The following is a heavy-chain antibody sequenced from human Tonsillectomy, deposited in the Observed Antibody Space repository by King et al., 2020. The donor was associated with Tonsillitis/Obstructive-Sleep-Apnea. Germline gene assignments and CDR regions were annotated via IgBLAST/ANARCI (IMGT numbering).Heavy chain of an antibody. CDR3: ARDGGVEMATIENYFDY. Sequence: VQLVESGGGVVQPGRSLRLSCVASGFTFSSYAMHWVRQAPGKGLEWVAVISYDGSDEYYADSVKGRFTISRDNSKNTVYLQMNSLRAEDTAVYYCARDGGVEMATIENYFDYWGQGTLVTVSS. J-gene: IGHJ4*02. V-gene: IGHV3-30*04. CDR2: ISYDGSDE. D-gene: IGHD5-24*01. CDR1: GFTFSSYA.